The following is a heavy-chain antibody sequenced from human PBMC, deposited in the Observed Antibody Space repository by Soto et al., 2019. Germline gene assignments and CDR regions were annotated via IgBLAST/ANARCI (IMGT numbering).Heavy chain of an antibody. CDR3: AKASRREVYNY. Sequence: APVKASCKASGYTFTSHEINWVRQATGQGLEWMGWMNPNSSNTGYAQKYQGRVTMTMNTSINTAYMELSSLRSEDSAVCYSAKASRREVYNYWGQGTLVTVSS. J-gene: IGHJ4*02. CDR2: MNPNSSNT. V-gene: IGHV1-8*01. D-gene: IGHD1-26*01. CDR1: GYTFTSHE.